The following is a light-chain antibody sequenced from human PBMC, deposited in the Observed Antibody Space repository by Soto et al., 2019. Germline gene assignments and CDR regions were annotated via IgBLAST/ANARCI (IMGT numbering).Light chain of an antibody. J-gene: IGKJ2*01. CDR1: QGVGND. V-gene: IGKV1-17*01. CDR3: LQHSSYPYT. CDR2: GAS. Sequence: DIQMTQSPSSLSASVGDGVTITCRASQGVGNDLGWYQQKPGKAPQRLIYGASFLQSGVPSRFSGSGSGTAVTLTISSLQPEDFATYFCLQHSSYPYTFGQGTQLEIK.